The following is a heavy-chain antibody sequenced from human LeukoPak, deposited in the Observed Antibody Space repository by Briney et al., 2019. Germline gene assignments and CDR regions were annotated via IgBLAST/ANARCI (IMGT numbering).Heavy chain of an antibody. V-gene: IGHV3-15*05. D-gene: IGHD3-10*01. CDR2: IKGKKNGGTP. J-gene: IGHJ3*02. CDR1: GFIFSNYE. Sequence: GGSLRLSCLASGFIFSNYEMNWVRQAPGKGLEWVGRIKGKKNGGTPDYAAPVRGRFIISKDESRNTLHLQMNSLKTEDTAVYYCTTEGYYYGYHSFYIWGQGTMVTVSS. CDR3: TTEGYYYGYHSFYI.